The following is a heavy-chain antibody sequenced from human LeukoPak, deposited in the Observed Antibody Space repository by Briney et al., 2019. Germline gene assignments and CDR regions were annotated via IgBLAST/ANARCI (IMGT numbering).Heavy chain of an antibody. J-gene: IGHJ4*02. CDR1: GFTFSTYA. CDR2: IDWTGGST. D-gene: IGHD3-22*01. CDR3: ARRAMIVVATPAVDY. V-gene: IGHV3-20*04. Sequence: PGRSLRLSCAASGFTFSTYAMHWVRQAPGKGLEWVSGIDWTGGSTGYADSVKGRFTISRNNAKNSLYLQMNSLRAEDTALYYCARRAMIVVATPAVDYWGQGTLVTVSS.